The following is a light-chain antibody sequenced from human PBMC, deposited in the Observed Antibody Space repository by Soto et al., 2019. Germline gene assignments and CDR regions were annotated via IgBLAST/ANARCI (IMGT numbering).Light chain of an antibody. V-gene: IGLV1-47*02. J-gene: IGLJ3*02. CDR2: SNN. CDR3: AAWDDSLSGWV. Sequence: QSALTQPPSASGTPGQRVAISCSGSSSNIEINYVYWYQQLPGTAPKLLIYSNNQRPSGVPDRFSGSKSGTSASLAISGLQSEDDADYYCAAWDDSLSGWVFGGGTKLTVL. CDR1: SSNIEINY.